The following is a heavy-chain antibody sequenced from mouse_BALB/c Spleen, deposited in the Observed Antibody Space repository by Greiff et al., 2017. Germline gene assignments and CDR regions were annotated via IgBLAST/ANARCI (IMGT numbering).Heavy chain of an antibody. CDR2: ISSGGST. CDR3: ARGPYDGYYGFAY. J-gene: IGHJ3*01. V-gene: IGHV5-6-5*01. Sequence: EVKLMESGGGLVKPGGSLKLSCAASGFTFSSYAMSWVRQTPEKRLEWVASISSGGSTYYPDSVKGRFTISRDNARNILYLQMSSLRSEDTAMYYCARGPYDGYYGFAYWGQGTLVTVSA. D-gene: IGHD2-3*01. CDR1: GFTFSSYA.